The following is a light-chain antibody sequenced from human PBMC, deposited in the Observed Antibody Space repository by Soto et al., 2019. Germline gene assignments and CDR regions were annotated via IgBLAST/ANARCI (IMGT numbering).Light chain of an antibody. V-gene: IGKV3-20*01. CDR1: QTVRNNY. CDR2: DAS. J-gene: IGKJ5*01. Sequence: EFVLTQSPGTLALSPCEGAALSGRASQTVRNNYLAWYQQKPGQAPRLLIYDASSRATGIPDRFSGGGSGTDFTLTISRLEPEGFAVYYCQQYGSSPLVTFGQGTRLEIK. CDR3: QQYGSSPLVT.